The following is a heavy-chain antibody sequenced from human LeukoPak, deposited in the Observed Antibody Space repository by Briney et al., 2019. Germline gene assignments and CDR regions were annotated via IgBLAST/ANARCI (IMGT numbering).Heavy chain of an antibody. CDR3: ARETAAAGSFIAINDY. J-gene: IGHJ4*02. Sequence: SETLSLTCAVYGGSFSGYYWSWIRQPPGKGLEWVGEINDSESTNYNPSLKSRVTISVDTSKNQFSLKLSSVTAADTAIYYCARETAAAGSFIAINDYWGQGTLVTVSS. CDR1: GGSFSGYY. D-gene: IGHD6-13*01. CDR2: INDSEST. V-gene: IGHV4-34*01.